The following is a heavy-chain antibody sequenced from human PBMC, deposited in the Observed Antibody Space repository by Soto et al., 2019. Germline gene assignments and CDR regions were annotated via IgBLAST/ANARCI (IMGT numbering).Heavy chain of an antibody. V-gene: IGHV1-24*01. Sequence: GASVKVSCKVSGYTLTELSMHWVRQAPGKGLEWMGGFDPEDGETIYAQKFQGRVTMTEDTSTDTAYMELSSLRSEDTAVYYCAIQWRSEKWELQGSLDYWGQGTLVTVSS. D-gene: IGHD1-26*01. J-gene: IGHJ4*02. CDR1: GYTLTELS. CDR2: FDPEDGET. CDR3: AIQWRSEKWELQGSLDY.